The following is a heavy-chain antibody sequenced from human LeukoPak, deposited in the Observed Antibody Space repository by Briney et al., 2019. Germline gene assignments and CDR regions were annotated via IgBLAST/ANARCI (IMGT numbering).Heavy chain of an antibody. Sequence: GGSLRLSCAASGFTFSSYWMSWVRQAPGKGLEWVANIKQDGSEKYYVDSVMGRFTISRDNAKNSLYLQMNSLRAEDTAVYYCASDPLSYYYDSSGFDYWGQGTLVTVSS. CDR2: IKQDGSEK. CDR3: ASDPLSYYYDSSGFDY. CDR1: GFTFSSYW. D-gene: IGHD3-22*01. V-gene: IGHV3-7*01. J-gene: IGHJ4*02.